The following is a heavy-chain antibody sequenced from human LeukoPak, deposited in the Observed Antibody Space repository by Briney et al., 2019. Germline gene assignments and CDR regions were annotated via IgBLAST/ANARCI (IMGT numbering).Heavy chain of an antibody. D-gene: IGHD6-13*01. V-gene: IGHV3-53*01. J-gene: IGHJ6*03. CDR3: AAGIAAAGSGYYYYYMDV. Sequence: GGSLRLYCAASGFTVSSNYMSWVRQAPGKGLEWVSVIYSGGSTYYADSVKGRFTISRDNSKNTLYLQMNSLRAEDTAVYYCAAGIAAAGSGYYYYYMDVWGKGTTVTISS. CDR1: GFTVSSNY. CDR2: IYSGGST.